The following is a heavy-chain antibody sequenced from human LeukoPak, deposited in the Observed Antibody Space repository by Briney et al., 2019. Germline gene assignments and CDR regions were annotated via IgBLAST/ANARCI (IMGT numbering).Heavy chain of an antibody. D-gene: IGHD3-10*01. CDR3: ARGGREYYGSGSYYSLRLRGFDY. CDR2: INHSGST. Sequence: PSETLSLTCAVYGGSFSGYYWSWIHQPPGKGLEWIGEINHSGSTNYNPSLKSRVTISVDTSKNQFSLKLSSVTAADTAVYYCARGGREYYGSGSYYSLRLRGFDYWGQGTLVTVSS. J-gene: IGHJ4*02. CDR1: GGSFSGYY. V-gene: IGHV4-34*01.